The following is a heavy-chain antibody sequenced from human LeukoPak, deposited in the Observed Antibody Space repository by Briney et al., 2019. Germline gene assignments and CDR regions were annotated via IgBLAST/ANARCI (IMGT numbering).Heavy chain of an antibody. D-gene: IGHD6-13*01. Sequence: PSETLSLTCTVSGGSISSGGYYWSWIRHHPGKGLEWIGYIYYSGSTYYNPSLKSRVTISVDTSKNQFSLKLSSVTAADTAVYYCARGAAAAGNFDYWGQGTLVTVSS. V-gene: IGHV4-31*03. CDR3: ARGAAAAGNFDY. CDR1: GGSISSGGYY. J-gene: IGHJ4*02. CDR2: IYYSGST.